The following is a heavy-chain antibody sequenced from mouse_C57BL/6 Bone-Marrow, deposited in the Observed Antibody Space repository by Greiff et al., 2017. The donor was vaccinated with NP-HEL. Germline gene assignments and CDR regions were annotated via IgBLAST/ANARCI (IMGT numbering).Heavy chain of an antibody. J-gene: IGHJ4*01. CDR3: ARYPITTVVEWYAMDY. CDR1: GYTFTDYY. Sequence: VQLQQSGPVLVKPGASVKMSCKASGYTFTDYYMNWVKQSHGKSLEWIGVINPYNGGTSYNQKFKGKATLTVDKSSSTAYMELNSLTSEDSAVYYCARYPITTVVEWYAMDYWGQGTSVTVSS. V-gene: IGHV1-19*01. CDR2: INPYNGGT. D-gene: IGHD1-1*01.